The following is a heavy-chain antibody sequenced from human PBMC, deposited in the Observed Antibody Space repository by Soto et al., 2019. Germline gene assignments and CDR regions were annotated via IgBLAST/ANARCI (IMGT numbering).Heavy chain of an antibody. CDR2: INHSGST. CDR3: ARGRRTAYYFYGMDV. J-gene: IGHJ6*02. CDR1: GGSFSGYY. V-gene: IGHV4-34*01. Sequence: SETLSLTCAVYGGSFSGYYWCWIRQPPGKGLEWIGQINHSGSTNYNPSLKSRVTISVDTSKNQFSLTLSSVTAADTAVYYCARGRRTAYYFYGMDVWGQGTTVTVSS.